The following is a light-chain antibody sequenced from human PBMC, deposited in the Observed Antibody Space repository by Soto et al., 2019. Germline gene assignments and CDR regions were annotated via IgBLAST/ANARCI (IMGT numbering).Light chain of an antibody. CDR2: GAS. V-gene: IGKV3-20*01. Sequence: IVLTQSPGTLSLSPGERATLSCRASQSGSSSYLAWYQQKPGQAPRLLIYGASSRATGIPDRFSGSGSGTDFTLTISRLAPEYFAVYYSQQYGSSLFTFGPGTKVDVK. CDR1: QSGSSSY. J-gene: IGKJ3*01. CDR3: QQYGSSLFT.